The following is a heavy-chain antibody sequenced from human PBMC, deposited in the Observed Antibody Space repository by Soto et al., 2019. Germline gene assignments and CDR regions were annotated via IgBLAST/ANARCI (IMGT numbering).Heavy chain of an antibody. J-gene: IGHJ4*02. V-gene: IGHV4-39*01. CDR2: FYYTGRT. CDR3: ARHLGPTGPNY. Sequence: PSETLSLTCTVSGASISSSTYHWGWIRQPPGKGLEWVASFYYTGRTYYNPSLNSRLTISMDTSKNQFSLKLTSVAAADTAVYYCARHLGPTGPNYWGQGTLVTVSS. D-gene: IGHD1-26*01. CDR1: GASISSSTYH.